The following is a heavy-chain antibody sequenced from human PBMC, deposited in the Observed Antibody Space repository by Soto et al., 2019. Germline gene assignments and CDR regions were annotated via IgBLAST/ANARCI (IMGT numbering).Heavy chain of an antibody. Sequence: PSETLSLTCTVSGDSITSYYWTWIRQAAGKRLECIGRVFSSGTTNYNPSLKSRVTMSVDTSKNQLSQKLTSVTAADTAVYYCSRVGDSGYYWYFDYWGQGALVTVS. V-gene: IGHV4-4*07. CDR1: GDSITSYY. CDR3: SRVGDSGYYWYFDY. D-gene: IGHD3-22*01. J-gene: IGHJ4*02. CDR2: VFSSGTT.